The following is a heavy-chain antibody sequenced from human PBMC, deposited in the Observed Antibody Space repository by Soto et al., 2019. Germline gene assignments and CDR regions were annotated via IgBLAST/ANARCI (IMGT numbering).Heavy chain of an antibody. D-gene: IGHD3-10*01. CDR3: AKDWPGTSSVTSDY. CDR2: IINSGDTT. V-gene: IGHV3-23*01. CDR1: GFDFSTYA. Sequence: HPGGSLRLSCAASGFDFSTYAMSWVRQAPGKGLEWVSCIINSGDTTYYADSVKGRFTISRDNSRNTLYLHMNSLRADDTAMYYCAKDWPGTSSVTSDYWSQGTLVTVSS. J-gene: IGHJ4*02.